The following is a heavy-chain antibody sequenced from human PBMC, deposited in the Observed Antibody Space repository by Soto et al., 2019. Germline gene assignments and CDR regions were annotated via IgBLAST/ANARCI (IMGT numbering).Heavy chain of an antibody. J-gene: IGHJ4*02. CDR1: GFTFSSYG. CDR2: IWYDGSNK. CDR3: ARDGYGSGSYYIDY. Sequence: QVQLVESGGGVVQPGRSLRLSCAASGFTFSSYGMHWVRQAPGKGLEWVAVIWYDGSNKYYADSVKGRLTISRDNSKNTLYLQMNSLRAEDTAVYYCARDGYGSGSYYIDYWGQGTLVTVSS. D-gene: IGHD3-10*01. V-gene: IGHV3-33*01.